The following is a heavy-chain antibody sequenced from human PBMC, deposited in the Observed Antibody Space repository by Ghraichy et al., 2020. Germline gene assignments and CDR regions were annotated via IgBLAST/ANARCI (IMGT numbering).Heavy chain of an antibody. CDR3: AKNMIIVVITRGAFDI. D-gene: IGHD3-22*01. Sequence: GGLRLSCAASGFTFSSYAMSWVRQAPGKGLEWVSAISASGESTFYADSVKGRFTISRDNSKNTLYLQMNSLRAEDTAVYYCAKNMIIVVITRGAFDIWGQGTMVTVS. CDR2: ISASGEST. V-gene: IGHV3-23*01. J-gene: IGHJ3*02. CDR1: GFTFSSYA.